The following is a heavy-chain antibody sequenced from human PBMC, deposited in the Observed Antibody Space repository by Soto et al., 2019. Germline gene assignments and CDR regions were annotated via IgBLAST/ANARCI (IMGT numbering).Heavy chain of an antibody. CDR1: GGSISGSSW. J-gene: IGHJ4*02. CDR3: ARDPGRAVALD. CDR2: IYHSGNT. D-gene: IGHD6-19*01. V-gene: IGHV4-4*02. Sequence: SETLSLTCAVSGGSISGSSWWSWIRQSPGKGLEWIGEIYHSGNTNYNPSLKSRVSTSVDTSKNQFSLEIYSVTASDTAIYYCARDPGRAVALDWGEGTLVTVSS.